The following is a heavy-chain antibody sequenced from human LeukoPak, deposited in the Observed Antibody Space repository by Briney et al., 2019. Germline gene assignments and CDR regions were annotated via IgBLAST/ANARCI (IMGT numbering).Heavy chain of an antibody. V-gene: IGHV3-11*01. CDR2: ISSSGSTI. CDR3: AKDKMRYYYDSSGYYN. Sequence: PGGSLRLSCAASGFTFSDYYMSWIRQAPGKGLEWVSYISSSGSTIYYADSVKGRFTISRDNAKNSLYLQMNSLRAEDTALYYCAKDKMRYYYDSSGYYNWGQGTLVTVSS. CDR1: GFTFSDYY. J-gene: IGHJ4*02. D-gene: IGHD3-22*01.